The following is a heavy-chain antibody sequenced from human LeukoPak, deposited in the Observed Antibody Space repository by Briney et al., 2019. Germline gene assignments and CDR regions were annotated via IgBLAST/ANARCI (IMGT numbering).Heavy chain of an antibody. CDR1: GFTVSSNY. CDR2: INWNGGST. D-gene: IGHD5/OR15-5a*01. V-gene: IGHV3-20*04. CDR3: ARVYELREEDYYYYYMDV. Sequence: GGSLRLSCAASGFTVSSNYMSWVRQAPGKGLEWVSGINWNGGSTGYADSVKGRFTISRDNAKNSLYLQMNSLRAEDTALYYCARVYELREEDYYYYYMDVWGKGTTVTVSS. J-gene: IGHJ6*03.